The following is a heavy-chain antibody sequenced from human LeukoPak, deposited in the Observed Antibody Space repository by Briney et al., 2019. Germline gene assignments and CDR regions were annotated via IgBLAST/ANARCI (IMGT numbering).Heavy chain of an antibody. CDR1: GGSISSGGYY. J-gene: IGHJ4*02. V-gene: IGHV4-31*03. CDR3: ARGTYYYDSSGYWPLTFDY. CDR2: IYYSGST. Sequence: PSETLSLTCTVSGGSISSGGYYWSWIRQHPGKGLEWLGYIYYSGSTYYNPSPKSRVTISVDTSKNQFSLKLSSVTAADTAVYYCARGTYYYDSSGYWPLTFDYWGQGTLVTVSS. D-gene: IGHD3-22*01.